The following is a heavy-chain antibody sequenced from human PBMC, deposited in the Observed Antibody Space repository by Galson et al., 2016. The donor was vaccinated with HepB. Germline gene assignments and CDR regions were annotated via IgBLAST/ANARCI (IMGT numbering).Heavy chain of an antibody. CDR2: ITPIFGTT. J-gene: IGHJ6*02. D-gene: IGHD1-26*01. Sequence: SVKVSCKASGGTFSSYAISWVRQAPGQGLGWMGGITPIFGTTNYAQRFQGRITITADESTSTAYMELSSLRSEDTAVYYCARDSAVGATEFYFGMDVWGQGTTVTVSS. V-gene: IGHV1-69*13. CDR3: ARDSAVGATEFYFGMDV. CDR1: GGTFSSYA.